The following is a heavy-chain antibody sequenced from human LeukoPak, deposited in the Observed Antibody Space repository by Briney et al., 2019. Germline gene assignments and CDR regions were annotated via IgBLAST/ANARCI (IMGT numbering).Heavy chain of an antibody. V-gene: IGHV3-15*01. CDR2: IKSKTDGGTT. Sequence: GGSLRLSCAASGFTFSNAGMSWVRQAPGKGLEWVGRIKSKTDGGTTDYAAPVKGRFTISREDSKNTLYLQMNSLKTEDTAVYYCTTYVGAYSNWGDYYYYYMDVWGKGTTVTISS. J-gene: IGHJ6*03. CDR1: GFTFSNAG. D-gene: IGHD4-11*01. CDR3: TTYVGAYSNWGDYYYYYMDV.